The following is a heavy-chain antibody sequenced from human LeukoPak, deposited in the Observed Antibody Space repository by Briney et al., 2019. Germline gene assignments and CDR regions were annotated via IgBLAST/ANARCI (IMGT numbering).Heavy chain of an antibody. CDR1: GSIFSSYD. CDR3: ARGESFAFDV. CDR2: ITSAGDRT. J-gene: IGHJ3*01. V-gene: IGHV3-23*01. Sequence: PRGSLTLPCVGPGSIFSSYDMGWVRQAPGKGLEWVSSITSAGDRTYYEVSVKGRFTISRDNSRNTMYLQMNSLRAEDTAVYYCARGESFAFDVWGQGTMVTVSS.